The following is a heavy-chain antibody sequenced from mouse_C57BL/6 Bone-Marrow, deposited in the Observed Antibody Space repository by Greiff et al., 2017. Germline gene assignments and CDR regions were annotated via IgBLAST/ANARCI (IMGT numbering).Heavy chain of an antibody. CDR1: GYTFTNYW. CDR2: IYPGGGYT. J-gene: IGHJ4*01. Sequence: QVQLQQSGAELVRPGTSVKMSCKASGYTFTNYWIGWAKQRPGHGLEWIGDIYPGGGYTNYNEKFKGKATLTADKSSSTAYMQFSSLTSEDSAIYYCARKGKYSNYLYVMDYWGQGTSVTVSS. CDR3: ARKGKYSNYLYVMDY. V-gene: IGHV1-63*01. D-gene: IGHD2-5*01.